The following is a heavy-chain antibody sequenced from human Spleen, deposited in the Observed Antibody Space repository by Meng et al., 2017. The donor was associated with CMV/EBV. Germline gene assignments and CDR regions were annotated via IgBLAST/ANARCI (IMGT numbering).Heavy chain of an antibody. J-gene: IGHJ4*02. D-gene: IGHD1-26*01. V-gene: IGHV3-43*01. CDR3: AKDRFSTPHSPSAFDD. Sequence: GGSLRLSCAASGFTFDGYTMHWVRQGPGKGLEWVSLISWDGGRTYFADSVKGRFTISRDNSKNSLYLQMNSLRTEDSALYYCAKDRFSTPHSPSAFDDWGQGTLVTVSP. CDR2: ISWDGGRT. CDR1: GFTFDGYT.